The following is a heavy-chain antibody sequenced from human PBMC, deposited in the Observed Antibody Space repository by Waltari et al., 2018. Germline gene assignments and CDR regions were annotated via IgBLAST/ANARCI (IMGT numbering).Heavy chain of an antibody. CDR3: ARAPTFDY. Sequence: QMQLQESGPGLVKPSETLSLTCTISGYSISSGYYWGWIRQPPGKGLEWIGSIYHSGSTYYNPSLKSRVTISVDTSKNQFSLKLSSVTAADTAVYYCARAPTFDYWGQGTLVTVSS. J-gene: IGHJ4*02. CDR1: GYSISSGYY. V-gene: IGHV4-38-2*02. CDR2: IYHSGST.